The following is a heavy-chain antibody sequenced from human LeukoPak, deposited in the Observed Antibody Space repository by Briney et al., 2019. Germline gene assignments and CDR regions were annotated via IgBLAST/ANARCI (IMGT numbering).Heavy chain of an antibody. Sequence: SETLSLTCAVYGGSSSGYYWSWIRQPPGKGLEWIGEISHRGSPNYNPSLTSRASLPVETSKSQFSLKLSSVTAADTAVYYCARKASRITNYGMVVWGKGTTVTVSS. D-gene: IGHD3-3*01. CDR1: GGSSSGYY. CDR3: ARKASRITNYGMVV. V-gene: IGHV4-34*01. J-gene: IGHJ6*04. CDR2: ISHRGSP.